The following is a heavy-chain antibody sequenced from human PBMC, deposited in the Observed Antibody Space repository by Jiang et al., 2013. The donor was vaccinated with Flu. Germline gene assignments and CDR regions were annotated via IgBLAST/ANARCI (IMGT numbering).Heavy chain of an antibody. CDR3: ARTIRNYGDV. CDR2: ISAYNGNT. D-gene: IGHD1-7*01. V-gene: IGHV1-18*01. J-gene: IGHJ6*02. CDR1: YG. Sequence: YGISWVRQAPGQGLEWMGWISAYNGNTNYAQKLQGRVTMTTDTSTSTAYMELRSLRSDDTAVYYCARTIRNYGDVWGQGTTVTVSS.